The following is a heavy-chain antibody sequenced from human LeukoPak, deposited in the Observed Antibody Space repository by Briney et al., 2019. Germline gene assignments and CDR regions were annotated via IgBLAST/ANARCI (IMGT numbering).Heavy chain of an antibody. V-gene: IGHV3-30-3*01. CDR3: ARDPSSRVTGDF. CDR2: ISFDGNNQ. Sequence: GGSLRLSCAASGFIFSNYVMHWVRQAPGKGLERVALISFDGNNQYYPHSVKGRFTISRDYSKNTLYLQMNSLRIEDTAIYYCARDPSSRVTGDFWGQGTLVTVSS. D-gene: IGHD3-10*01. CDR1: GFIFSNYV. J-gene: IGHJ4*02.